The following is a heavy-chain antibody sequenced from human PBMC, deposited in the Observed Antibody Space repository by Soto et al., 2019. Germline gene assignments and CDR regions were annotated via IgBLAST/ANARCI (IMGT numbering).Heavy chain of an antibody. CDR2: ISGRADST. J-gene: IGHJ6*02. Sequence: EVQLLESGGGLVQPGGSLRVSCAASGFTFSSYAMSWVRQAPGKGLEWVSAISGRADSTYYVDSVKGRFTISRDNSKNPLYLQVNSLRAEDTDVYYCAKDRQTAAGPFYGMDVWGQGTTVTVSS. CDR1: GFTFSSYA. CDR3: AKDRQTAAGPFYGMDV. V-gene: IGHV3-23*01. D-gene: IGHD6-13*01.